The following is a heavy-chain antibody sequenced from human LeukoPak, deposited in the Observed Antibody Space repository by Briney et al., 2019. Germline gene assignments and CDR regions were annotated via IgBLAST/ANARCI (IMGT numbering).Heavy chain of an antibody. Sequence: GESLKISCKGSGYSFTSYWIGWVRQMPGKGLEWMGIIYPGDSDTRYSPSFQGQVTISADKSISTAYLQWSSLKASDTAMYHCARLIEDSSGYIEQIYYFDYWGQGTLVTVSS. CDR3: ARLIEDSSGYIEQIYYFDY. CDR2: IYPGDSDT. J-gene: IGHJ4*02. CDR1: GYSFTSYW. D-gene: IGHD3-22*01. V-gene: IGHV5-51*01.